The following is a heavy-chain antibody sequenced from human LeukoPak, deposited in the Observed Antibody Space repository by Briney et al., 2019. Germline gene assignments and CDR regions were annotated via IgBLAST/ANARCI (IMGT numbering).Heavy chain of an antibody. V-gene: IGHV4-4*07. CDR1: GGSISSYY. D-gene: IGHD3-9*01. CDR2: IYTSGST. J-gene: IGHJ6*03. Sequence: SETLSLTCTVSGGSISSYYWSWIRQPAGKGLEWIGRIYTSGSTNYNPSLKSRVTMSVDTSKNQFSLNLTSVTAADTAVYYCARHQYYDLFADLYYYMDVWGKGTTVTVSS. CDR3: ARHQYYDLFADLYYYMDV.